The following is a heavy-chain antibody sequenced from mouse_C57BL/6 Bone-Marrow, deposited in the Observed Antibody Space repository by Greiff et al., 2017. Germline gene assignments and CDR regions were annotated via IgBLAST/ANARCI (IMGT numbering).Heavy chain of an antibody. V-gene: IGHV14-4*01. Sequence: EVQLQQSGAELVRPGASVKLSCTASGFNIKDDYMHWVKQGPEQGLEWIGWIDPENGDTEYASKFQGKATITADTSSNTAYLQLSSLTSEDTAVYYCTFYSKWTWFAYWGQGTLVTVSA. J-gene: IGHJ3*01. D-gene: IGHD2-5*01. CDR3: TFYSKWTWFAY. CDR2: IDPENGDT. CDR1: GFNIKDDY.